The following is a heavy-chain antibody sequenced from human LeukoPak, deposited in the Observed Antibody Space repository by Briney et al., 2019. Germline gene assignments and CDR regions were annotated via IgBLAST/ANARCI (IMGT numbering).Heavy chain of an antibody. J-gene: IGHJ6*03. V-gene: IGHV4-38-2*01. Sequence: PSETLSLTCAVSGYSISSGYYWGWIRQPPGKGLEWIGSIYHSGSTYYNPSLKSRVTISVDTSKNQFSLKLSSVTAADTAVYYCARAGTMVRGVIMRYYYYMDVWGKGTTVTVSS. D-gene: IGHD3-10*01. CDR2: IYHSGST. CDR1: GYSISSGYY. CDR3: ARAGTMVRGVIMRYYYYMDV.